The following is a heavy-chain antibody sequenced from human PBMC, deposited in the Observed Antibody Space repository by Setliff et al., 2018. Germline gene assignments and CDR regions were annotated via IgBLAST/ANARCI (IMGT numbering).Heavy chain of an antibody. Sequence: QPGGSLRLSCAGSGSAFNGYWMTWVRQAPGKGLEWVAVIWGDGGTKYHADSVKGRFTISRDNSKNTLYLQMNSLRPEDTAVYYCARTCSGSGCYAGLESWGQGTPVTVSS. CDR1: GSAFNGYW. V-gene: IGHV3-33*03. J-gene: IGHJ4*02. CDR2: IWGDGGTK. D-gene: IGHD2-15*01. CDR3: ARTCSGSGCYAGLES.